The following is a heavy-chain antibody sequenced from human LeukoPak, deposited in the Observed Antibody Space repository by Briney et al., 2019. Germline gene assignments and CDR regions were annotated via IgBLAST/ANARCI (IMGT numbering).Heavy chain of an antibody. D-gene: IGHD4-11*01. CDR1: GYSISSGYY. J-gene: IGHJ3*01. CDR2: IYHSGST. V-gene: IGHV4-38-2*02. CDR3: ARDLSSSSNYVDGTFDF. Sequence: PSETLSVTCTDPGYSISSGYYWGWIRQPPGKGLEWIGSIYHSGSTYYNPSLKSRVTISLGTSKNQFSLKLSSVTAADTAVYYCARDLSSSSNYVDGTFDFWGQGTLVTVSS.